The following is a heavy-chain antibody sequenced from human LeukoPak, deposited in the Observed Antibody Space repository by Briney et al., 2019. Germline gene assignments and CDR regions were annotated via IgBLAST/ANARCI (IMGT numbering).Heavy chain of an antibody. Sequence: GGSRRLSCAASGFTFSSNWMHWVRKAPGKGLVWVSRINEDGSTTNYADSVKGRSTIFRDNAKNTLYLQMNSLRAEDTAVYYCVRDLGGRSGHWGQGTLVTVSS. D-gene: IGHD1-26*01. CDR2: INEDGSTT. J-gene: IGHJ4*02. CDR3: VRDLGGRSGH. CDR1: GFTFSSNW. V-gene: IGHV3-74*01.